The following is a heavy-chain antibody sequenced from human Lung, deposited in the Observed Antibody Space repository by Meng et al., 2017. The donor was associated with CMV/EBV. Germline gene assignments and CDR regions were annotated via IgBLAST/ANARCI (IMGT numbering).Heavy chain of an antibody. CDR1: GFSLNYAGMG. CDR2: IFANDAT. Sequence: SXPXLVXPTETLTLTCTVSGFSLNYAGMGVSWIRQPPGKALEWLAHIFANDATSYSTSLKSRLTISKDTSTSQVVLTMTNMDPVDTATYYCARMEGAAGYYYYGMDVWGQGTPVXVSS. V-gene: IGHV2-26*01. J-gene: IGHJ6*02. D-gene: IGHD6-25*01. CDR3: ARMEGAAGYYYYGMDV.